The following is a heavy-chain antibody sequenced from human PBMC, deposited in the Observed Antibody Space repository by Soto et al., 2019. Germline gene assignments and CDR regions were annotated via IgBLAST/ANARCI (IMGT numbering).Heavy chain of an antibody. Sequence: GGSLRLSCAASGFTFSSYWMHWVRQAPGKGLEWVAVISYDGSNKYYADSVKGRFTISRDNSKNTLYLQMNSLRAEDTAVYYCAKELAVADIPDYYYGMDVWGQGTTVTVSS. CDR3: AKELAVADIPDYYYGMDV. D-gene: IGHD6-19*01. CDR2: ISYDGSNK. J-gene: IGHJ6*02. V-gene: IGHV3-30*18. CDR1: GFTFSSYW.